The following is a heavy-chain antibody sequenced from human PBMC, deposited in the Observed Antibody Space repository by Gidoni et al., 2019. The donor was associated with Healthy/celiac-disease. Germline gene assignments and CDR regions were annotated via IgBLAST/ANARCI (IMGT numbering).Heavy chain of an antibody. V-gene: IGHV3-15*01. Sequence: EVQLVESGGGLVKPGGSLRLSCAASGFTFRNALMTWVPPGPRKGKGLEWVGRIKSKTDGGTTDYAAPVKGRFTISRDDSKNTLYLQMNSLKTEDTAVYYCTIQGPPVSSGYYRYYYYYYGMDVWGQGTTVTVSS. J-gene: IGHJ6*02. CDR1: GFTFRNAL. CDR3: TIQGPPVSSGYYRYYYYYYGMDV. D-gene: IGHD3-22*01. CDR2: IKSKTDGGTT.